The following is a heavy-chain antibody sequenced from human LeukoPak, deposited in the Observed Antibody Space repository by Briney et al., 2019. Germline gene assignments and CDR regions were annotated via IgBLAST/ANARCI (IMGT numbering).Heavy chain of an antibody. D-gene: IGHD3-9*01. CDR2: IYHSGST. CDR3: ARGSVGYDILTGYYLNWFDP. J-gene: IGHJ5*02. CDR1: GDSISSGGYA. Sequence: SQTLSLTCAVSGDSISSGGYAWSWIRQPPGRGRDCIGYIYHSGSTYYNPSLNSRVTISVDRSKNHFSLRLSSVTAADTAVYYCARGSVGYDILTGYYLNWFDPWGQGTLVTVSS. V-gene: IGHV4-30-2*01.